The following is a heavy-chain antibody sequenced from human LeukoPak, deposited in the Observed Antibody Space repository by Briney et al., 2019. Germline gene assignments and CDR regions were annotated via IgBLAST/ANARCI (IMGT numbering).Heavy chain of an antibody. V-gene: IGHV1-2*02. J-gene: IGHJ3*02. CDR2: INPNSGGT. CDR3: ARVAATMTAVPGYDAFNI. D-gene: IGHD3-22*01. CDR1: GYTFTDYY. Sequence: ASVKISCKASGYTFTDYYLHWVRQAPGQGLEWMGWINPNSGGTNYAQKFQGRVTMTRDTSISTAYMELTSLRSDDTAVYYCARVAATMTAVPGYDAFNIWGQGTMVTVSS.